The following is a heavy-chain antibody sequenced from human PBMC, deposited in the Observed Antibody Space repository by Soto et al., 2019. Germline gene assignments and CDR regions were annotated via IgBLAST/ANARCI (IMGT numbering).Heavy chain of an antibody. CDR2: INHSGST. V-gene: IGHV4-34*01. J-gene: IGHJ6*02. Sequence: PSETLSLTCAVYGGSFSGYYWSWIRQPPGKGLEWIGEINHSGSTNYNPSLKSRVTISVDTSKNQFSLELSSVTAADTAVYYCARGGDGYNLGYYYYGMDVWGQGTTVTVSS. D-gene: IGHD5-12*01. CDR1: GGSFSGYY. CDR3: ARGGDGYNLGYYYYGMDV.